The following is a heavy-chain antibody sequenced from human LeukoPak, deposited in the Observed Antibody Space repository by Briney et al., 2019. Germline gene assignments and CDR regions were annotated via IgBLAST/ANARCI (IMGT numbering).Heavy chain of an antibody. CDR2: ISLGNS. D-gene: IGHD5-18*01. CDR1: GDTLSTYY. V-gene: IGHV4-59*12. Sequence: PSETLSLTCSLSGDTLSTYYWNWIRQTPGRGLEWIGHISLGNSENNPSLKSRVTISVDTSKNEFYLRLTSVTAADTALYFCARDKRHSYGKYFDPWSQGALVSVSS. J-gene: IGHJ4*02. CDR3: ARDKRHSYGKYFDP.